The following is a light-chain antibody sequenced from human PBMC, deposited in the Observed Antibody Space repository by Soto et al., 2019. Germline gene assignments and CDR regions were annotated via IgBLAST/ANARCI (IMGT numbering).Light chain of an antibody. CDR1: QSVSSSY. V-gene: IGKV3-20*01. J-gene: IGKJ4*01. CDR3: HQYGSSPLT. Sequence: EIVLTQSPGTLSLSPGERATLSCRASQSVSSSYLAWYQQKPGQAPRLLIYGASNRATGIPDRFSGSGSGADFTLTISRQEAEDFGVYYCHQYGSSPLTFGGGTKVEIK. CDR2: GAS.